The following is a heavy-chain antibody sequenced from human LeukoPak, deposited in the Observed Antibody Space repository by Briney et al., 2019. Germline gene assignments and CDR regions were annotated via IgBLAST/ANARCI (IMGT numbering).Heavy chain of an antibody. CDR1: GYTFTGYY. Sequence: ASVKVSCKASGYTFTGYYMHGVRQAPGQGPEWMGWINPNSGGTNYAQKFQGRVTMTRDTSISTSYMELSRLRSADTAVYYCARRPVTVSLDYWGQGTLVTVSS. J-gene: IGHJ4*02. CDR2: INPNSGGT. V-gene: IGHV1-2*02. CDR3: ARRPVTVSLDY. D-gene: IGHD4-11*01.